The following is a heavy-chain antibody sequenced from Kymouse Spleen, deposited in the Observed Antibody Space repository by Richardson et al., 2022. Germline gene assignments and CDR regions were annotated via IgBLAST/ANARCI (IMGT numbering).Heavy chain of an antibody. J-gene: IGHJ5*02. V-gene: IGHV3-15*01. CDR3: TTEVAGRGWFDP. CDR1: GFTFSNAW. CDR2: IKSKTDGGTT. Sequence: EVQLVESGGGLVKPGGSLRLSCAASGFTFSNAWMSWVRQAPGKGLEWVGRIKSKTDGGTTDYAAPVKGRFTISRDDSKNTLYLQMNSLKTEDTAVYYCTTEVAGRGWFDPWGQGTLVTVSS. D-gene: IGHD6-19*01.